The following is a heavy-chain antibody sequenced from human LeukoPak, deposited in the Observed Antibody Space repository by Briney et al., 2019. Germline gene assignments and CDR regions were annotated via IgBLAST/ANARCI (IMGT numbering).Heavy chain of an antibody. CDR2: INPNSGGT. CDR3: ARDPHYYGSGSYPDY. CDR1: GYTFTGYY. Sequence: ASVKVSCKASGYTFTGYYMHWVRQAPGQGLEWMGWINPNSGGTNYAQKFQGRVTMTRDTSISTAYMELSRLRSDDTAVYYCARDPHYYGSGSYPDYWGQGTLVTVSS. D-gene: IGHD3-10*01. V-gene: IGHV1-2*02. J-gene: IGHJ4*02.